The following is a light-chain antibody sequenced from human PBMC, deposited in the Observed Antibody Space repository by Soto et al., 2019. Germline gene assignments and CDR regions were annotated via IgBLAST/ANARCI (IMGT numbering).Light chain of an antibody. J-gene: IGKJ3*01. V-gene: IGKV1-5*01. CDR3: QQYNSYST. CDR2: DAS. CDR1: QSISSW. Sequence: DIQMTQSPSTLSASVGDRVTITCRASQSISSWLAWYQQKPGKAPKLLIYDASSLESGVPSRFGGSGSGTEFTITISSLQPDDFATYYCQQYNSYSTFGPGTKVDIK.